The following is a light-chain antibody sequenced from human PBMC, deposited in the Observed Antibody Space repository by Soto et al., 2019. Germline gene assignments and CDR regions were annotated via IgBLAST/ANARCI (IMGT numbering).Light chain of an antibody. CDR3: QTWGTGIHVV. V-gene: IGLV4-69*01. CDR2: LDGEGSH. CDR1: SGHSSYS. J-gene: IGLJ2*01. Sequence: QPVLTQSPSASASLGASVKLTWTLSSGHSSYSIAWHQQQPEKGPRYLMKLDGEGSHTKGDAIPDSFASSSSGAERYLTISSLQAEDEADYYCQTWGTGIHVVFGGGTKLTVL.